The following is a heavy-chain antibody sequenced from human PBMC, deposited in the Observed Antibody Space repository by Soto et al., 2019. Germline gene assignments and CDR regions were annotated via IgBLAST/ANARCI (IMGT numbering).Heavy chain of an antibody. CDR1: GGSISSGGYY. V-gene: IGHV4-31*03. CDR2: IYYSGST. J-gene: IGHJ4*02. D-gene: IGHD3-10*01. CDR3: ARDHAMVRGLRFDY. Sequence: QVQLQESGPGLVKPSQTLSLTCTVSGGSISSGGYYWSWIRQHPGKGLEWIGYIYYSGSTYYNPSLKSRVTXXVXTXXNQFSLKLSSVTAADTAVYYCARDHAMVRGLRFDYWGQGTLVTVSS.